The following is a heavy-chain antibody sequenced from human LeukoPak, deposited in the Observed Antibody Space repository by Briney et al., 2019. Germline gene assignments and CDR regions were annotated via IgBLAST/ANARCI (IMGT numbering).Heavy chain of an antibody. CDR1: GFTFSSYA. D-gene: IGHD3-3*01. J-gene: IGHJ4*02. CDR2: ISGSGGST. CDR3: AIPVPYDFWSGYHPGY. Sequence: GGSLRLSGAASGFTFSSYAMSWVRQAPGKGLEWVSAISGSGGSTYYADSVKGRFTISRDNSKNTLYLQMNSLRAEDTAVYYCAIPVPYDFWSGYHPGYWGQGTLVTVSS. V-gene: IGHV3-23*01.